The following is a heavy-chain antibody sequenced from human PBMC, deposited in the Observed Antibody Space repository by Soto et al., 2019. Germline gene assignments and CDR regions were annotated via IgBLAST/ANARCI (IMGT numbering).Heavy chain of an antibody. D-gene: IGHD6-19*01. CDR1: GGTFSSYA. V-gene: IGHV1-69*13. J-gene: IGHJ6*02. CDR2: IIPIFGTA. CDR3: ASVEAGIYYYGMDV. Sequence: ASVKVSCKASGGTFSSYAISWVRQAPGQGLEWMGGIIPIFGTANYAQKFQGRVTITADESTSTAYMELSSLRSEDTAVYYCASVEAGIYYYGMDVWGQGTTVTVS.